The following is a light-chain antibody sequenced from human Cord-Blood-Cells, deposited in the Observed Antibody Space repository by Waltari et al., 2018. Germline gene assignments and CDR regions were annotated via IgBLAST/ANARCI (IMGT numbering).Light chain of an antibody. CDR1: SSDVGGYNY. CDR2: DVS. V-gene: IGLV2-11*01. Sequence: QSALTQPRSVSGSPGQSVPISCTGTSSDVGGYNYVSWYQQHPGKAPTLMIYDVSKRPSGVSVRFSGSKSGNTASLTISGLQAEDEADYYCCSYAGSYTFVFGGGTKLTVL. CDR3: CSYAGSYTFV. J-gene: IGLJ3*02.